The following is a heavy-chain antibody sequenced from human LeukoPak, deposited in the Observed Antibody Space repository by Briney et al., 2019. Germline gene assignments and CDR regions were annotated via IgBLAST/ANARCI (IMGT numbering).Heavy chain of an antibody. CDR3: AKYPPVRYFDWYYFDY. V-gene: IGHV3-23*01. J-gene: IGHJ4*02. D-gene: IGHD3-9*01. CDR1: GFTFSSYA. CDR2: ISGSGGST. Sequence: GGSLRLSCAASGFTFSSYAMSWVRQAPGKGLEWVSAISGSGGSTYYADSVKGRFTISRDNSKNTLYLQMNSLRAEDTAVYYCAKYPPVRYFDWYYFDYWGQGTLVTVSS.